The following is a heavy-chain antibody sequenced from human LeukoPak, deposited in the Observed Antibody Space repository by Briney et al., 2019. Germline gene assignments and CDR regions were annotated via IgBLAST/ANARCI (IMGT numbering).Heavy chain of an antibody. Sequence: PSETLSLTCAVHGGSFSGYYWSWIRQPPGKGLEWIGEINHSGSTNYNPSLKSRVTISVDTSKNQFSLKLSSVTAADTAVYYCAGVGGEYYDFWSGYHGTVDYWGQGTLVTVSS. J-gene: IGHJ4*02. CDR2: INHSGST. D-gene: IGHD3-3*01. CDR1: GGSFSGYY. CDR3: AGVGGEYYDFWSGYHGTVDY. V-gene: IGHV4-34*01.